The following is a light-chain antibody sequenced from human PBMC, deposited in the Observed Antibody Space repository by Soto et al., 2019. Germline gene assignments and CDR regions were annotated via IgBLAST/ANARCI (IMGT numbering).Light chain of an antibody. J-gene: IGLJ1*01. V-gene: IGLV2-14*01. CDR2: DVR. CDR1: SSDVGGYNY. CDR3: SSYTPISTYV. Sequence: QSALTQPASVSGSPGQSITISCTGTSSDVGGYNYVSWYQQHPGKAPKLMIYDVRNRPSGVSNRFSGSKSVNTASLTISGLQAEDEADYYCSSYTPISTYVFGTGTKFTVL.